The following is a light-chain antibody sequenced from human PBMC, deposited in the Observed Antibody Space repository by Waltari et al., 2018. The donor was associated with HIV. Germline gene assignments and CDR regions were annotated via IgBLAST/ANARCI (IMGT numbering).Light chain of an antibody. CDR2: QEG. J-gene: IGLJ2*01. CDR3: QAWAGGTGSEGV. V-gene: IGLV3-1*01. Sequence: SYELTQPPSVSVSPGQTASIDCPGDALPSRYVSLYQKRPGQSPVLVVFQEGKRPSGIPERFSGSNSGNTATLTISGTQAMDEADYFCQAWAGGTGSEGVFGGGTKLTVL. CDR1: ALPSRY.